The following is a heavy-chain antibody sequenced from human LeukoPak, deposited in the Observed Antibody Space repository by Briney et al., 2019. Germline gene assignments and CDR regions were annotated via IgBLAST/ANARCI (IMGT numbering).Heavy chain of an antibody. V-gene: IGHV4-61*02. CDR1: GGSISSGSYY. CDR3: ARVPFYDLDGYNMVDI. D-gene: IGHD5-24*01. J-gene: IGHJ3*02. Sequence: SETLSLTCTVSGGSISSGSYYWSWIRQPAGKGLEWIGRIYTSGSTNYNPSLKSRFTISVDTSKNQFSLKLSSVTAADTAVYYCARVPFYDLDGYNMVDIWGQGTMVTVSS. CDR2: IYTSGST.